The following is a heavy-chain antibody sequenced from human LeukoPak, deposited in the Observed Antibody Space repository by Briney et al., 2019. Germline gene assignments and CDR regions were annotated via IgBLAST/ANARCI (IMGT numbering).Heavy chain of an antibody. CDR3: ASHEGRITMIVVVIQS. D-gene: IGHD3-22*01. J-gene: IGHJ4*02. CDR2: ISGSGGST. Sequence: GGSLRLXCAASGFTFSSYAMSWVRQAPGKGLEWVSAISGSGGSTYYADSVKGRFTISRDNSKNTLYLQMNSLRAEDTAVYYCASHEGRITMIVVVIQSWGQGTLVTVSS. V-gene: IGHV3-23*01. CDR1: GFTFSSYA.